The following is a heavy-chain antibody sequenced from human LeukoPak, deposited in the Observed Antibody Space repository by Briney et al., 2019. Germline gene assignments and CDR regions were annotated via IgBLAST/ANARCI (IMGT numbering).Heavy chain of an antibody. Sequence: AGGSLRLSCAASGFTFSSYAMSWVRQAPGKGLEWVSAISGSGGSTYYADSVKGRFTISRDNSKNTLYLQMNSLRAEDTAVYYCAKDAGRYCSSTSCYFRWGYYFDYWGQGTLVTVSS. CDR1: GFTFSSYA. D-gene: IGHD2-2*01. CDR3: AKDAGRYCSSTSCYFRWGYYFDY. V-gene: IGHV3-23*01. CDR2: ISGSGGST. J-gene: IGHJ4*02.